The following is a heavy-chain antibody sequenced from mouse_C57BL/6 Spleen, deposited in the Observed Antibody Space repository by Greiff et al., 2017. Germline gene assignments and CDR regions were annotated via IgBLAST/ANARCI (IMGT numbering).Heavy chain of an antibody. CDR1: GFSFNTYA. CDR3: VRQYLPLYAMDY. J-gene: IGHJ4*01. Sequence: EVKRVESGGGLVQPKGSLKLSCAASGFSFNTYAMNWVRQAPGKGLEWVARIRSKSNNYAKYYADSVKDRFTISRDDSESMLYLQMNNLKTEDTAMYDCVRQYLPLYAMDYWGQGTSVTVSS. CDR2: IRSKSNNYAK. D-gene: IGHD2-1*01. V-gene: IGHV10-1*01.